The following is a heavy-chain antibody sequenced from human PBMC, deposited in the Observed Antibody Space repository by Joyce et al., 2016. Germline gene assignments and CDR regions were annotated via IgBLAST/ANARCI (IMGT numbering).Heavy chain of an antibody. CDR1: GFTFTNYW. CDR3: ARGGKFYYDSSGYPEDF. CDR2: IKKDGSEK. D-gene: IGHD3-22*01. V-gene: IGHV3-7*04. Sequence: LSCAASGFTFTNYWMSWVRQAPGKGLEWVANIKKDGSEKYYVDSVKGRFTISRDNAKNSLYRQMNNLRADDTAVYYCARGGKFYYDSSGYPEDFWGQGILVTVSS. J-gene: IGHJ4*02.